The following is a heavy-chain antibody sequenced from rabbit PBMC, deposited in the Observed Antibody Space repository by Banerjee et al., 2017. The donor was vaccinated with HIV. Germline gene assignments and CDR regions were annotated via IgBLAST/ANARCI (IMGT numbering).Heavy chain of an antibody. Sequence: QEQLEVSGGDLVKPEGSLTLTCTASGFSFSSSYWICWVRQAPGKGLEWNACIYAGSSGSTYYASWAKGRFTISKTSSTTVTLQMTSLTAADTATYFCARAPATMTMVIYFNLWGPGTLVTVS. V-gene: IGHV1S45*01. D-gene: IGHD2-1*01. J-gene: IGHJ4*01. CDR3: ARAPATMTMVIYFNL. CDR1: GFSFSSSYW. CDR2: IYAGSSGST.